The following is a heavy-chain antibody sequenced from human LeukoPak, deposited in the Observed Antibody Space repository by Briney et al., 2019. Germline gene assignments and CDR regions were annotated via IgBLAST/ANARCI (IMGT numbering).Heavy chain of an antibody. J-gene: IGHJ4*02. V-gene: IGHV1-8*01. CDR2: MNPNSGNT. CDR1: GYTFTSYD. CDR3: ARGGEYSSSSGDYFDY. Sequence: ASVKVSCKASGYTFTSYDINWVRQATGQGVEWMGWMNPNSGNTGYAQKFQGRVTMTRNTSITTAYMELSSLRSEDTAVYYCARGGEYSSSSGDYFDYWGQGTLVTVSS. D-gene: IGHD6-6*01.